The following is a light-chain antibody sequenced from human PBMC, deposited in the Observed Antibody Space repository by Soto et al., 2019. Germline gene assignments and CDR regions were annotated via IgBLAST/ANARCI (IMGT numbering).Light chain of an antibody. J-gene: IGKJ5*01. Sequence: DIQMTQSPSSLSASVGDRVTITCQASQDITNYLNWYQQKPGKAPRLLVYDGSNLDTGVPSRFSGRGSGTHFSFNHRSLQPEGIGKYYCQQFDSLPITFGQGTRLEI. CDR3: QQFDSLPIT. V-gene: IGKV1-33*01. CDR1: QDITNY. CDR2: DGS.